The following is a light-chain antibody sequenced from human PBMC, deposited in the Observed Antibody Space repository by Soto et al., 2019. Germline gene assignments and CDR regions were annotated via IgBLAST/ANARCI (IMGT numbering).Light chain of an antibody. CDR3: SAWDASLNGYV. CDR1: SSNIGSKT. CDR2: SNY. Sequence: QSVLTQPPSASGTPGQRVTISCSGSSSNIGSKTVNWYQQLPGTAPKLLIYSNYQRPSGVPDRFSGSKSGTSASLVISGLQSEDEADYYCSAWDASLNGYVFGTGNKVTVL. V-gene: IGLV1-44*01. J-gene: IGLJ1*01.